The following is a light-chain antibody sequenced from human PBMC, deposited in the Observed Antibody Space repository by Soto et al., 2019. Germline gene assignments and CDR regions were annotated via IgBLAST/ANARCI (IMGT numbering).Light chain of an antibody. Sequence: QSALTQPASVSGSPGQSITISCTGTSSDVGGYNYVSWYQQRPGKAPKLMIYDVSNRPSGVSNRFSGSKSGNTASLPISGLQAEDEADYYCSSYTSSSTLVVFGGGTQLTVL. V-gene: IGLV2-14*01. J-gene: IGLJ2*01. CDR1: SSDVGGYNY. CDR2: DVS. CDR3: SSYTSSSTLVV.